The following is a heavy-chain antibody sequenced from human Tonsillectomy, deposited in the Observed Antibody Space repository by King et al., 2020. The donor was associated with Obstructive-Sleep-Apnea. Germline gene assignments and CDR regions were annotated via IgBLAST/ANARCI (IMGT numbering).Heavy chain of an antibody. CDR3: ARLVYSTIFDY. D-gene: IGHD4-11*01. Sequence: RLQLQESGPGLAKPSETLSLTCTVSGGSISSTSYYWGWIRQPPGKGLEWIGNIYYSGSTYYNPSLKSRVTISVHTSNNQFSLNLSSVTAADTAVYYCARLVYSTIFDYWGQGTLVTVSS. CDR1: GGSISSTSYY. V-gene: IGHV4-39*06. J-gene: IGHJ4*02. CDR2: IYYSGST.